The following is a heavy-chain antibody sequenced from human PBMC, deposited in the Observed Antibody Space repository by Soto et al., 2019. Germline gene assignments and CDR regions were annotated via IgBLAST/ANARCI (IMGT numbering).Heavy chain of an antibody. CDR3: ARDRDNSNWPNFDF. D-gene: IGHD6-13*01. CDR1: GDTFSIYT. V-gene: IGHV1-69*02. Sequence: VASVKVSCKASGDTFSIYTISWVRQAPGQGLEWMGRVIPIFDITSYTQRFQGRVTITADKSTTTVYMELSSLRSEDTAVYYCARDRDNSNWPNFDFWGQGTLVTVYS. J-gene: IGHJ4*02. CDR2: VIPIFDIT.